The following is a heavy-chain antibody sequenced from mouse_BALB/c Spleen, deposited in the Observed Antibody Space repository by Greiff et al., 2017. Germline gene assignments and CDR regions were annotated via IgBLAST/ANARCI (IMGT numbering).Heavy chain of an antibody. J-gene: IGHJ2*01. CDR1: GFTFSSYA. Sequence: EVKVVESGGGLVKPGGSLKLSCAASGFTFSSYAMSWVRQTPEKRLEWVASISSGGSTYYPDSVKGRFTISRDNARNILYLQMSSLRSEDTAMYYCAREGAYGYFDYWGQGTTLTVSS. V-gene: IGHV5-6-5*01. D-gene: IGHD1-1*01. CDR3: AREGAYGYFDY. CDR2: ISSGGST.